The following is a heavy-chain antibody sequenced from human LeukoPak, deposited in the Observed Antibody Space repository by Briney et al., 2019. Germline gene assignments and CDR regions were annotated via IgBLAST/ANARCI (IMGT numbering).Heavy chain of an antibody. CDR1: GYTFTSYY. Sequence: ASVKVSCKASGYTFTSYYMHWVRQAPGQGLEWMGIINPSGGSTSYAQKFQGRVTMTRDTSTSTVYMELSSLRSEDTAVYYCARPALGLIWQQLPRKGFDAFDIWGQGTMVTVSS. CDR2: INPSGGST. D-gene: IGHD6-13*01. V-gene: IGHV1-46*01. CDR3: ARPALGLIWQQLPRKGFDAFDI. J-gene: IGHJ3*02.